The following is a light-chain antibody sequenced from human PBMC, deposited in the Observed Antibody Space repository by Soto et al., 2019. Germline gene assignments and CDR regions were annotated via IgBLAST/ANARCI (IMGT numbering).Light chain of an antibody. CDR3: QQYNNWPPIT. CDR1: QSVSSS. J-gene: IGKJ5*01. V-gene: IGKV3-15*01. Sequence: IVLTHSPGTLSLSPGERATLSCRASQSVSSSQLAWYQQKPGQSPRPLIYGASTRATGSPARFSGSGSGTEFTLTISSLQSEDFAVYDCQQYNNWPPITFGQGTRLEVK. CDR2: GAS.